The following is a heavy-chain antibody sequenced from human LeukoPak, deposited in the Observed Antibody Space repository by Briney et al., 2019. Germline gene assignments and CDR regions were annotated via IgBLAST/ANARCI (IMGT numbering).Heavy chain of an antibody. CDR3: ARDRATRDGYNQAFYGMDV. D-gene: IGHD5-24*01. CDR1: GGTFSSYA. CDR2: IIPIFGIA. V-gene: IGHV1-69*04. J-gene: IGHJ6*02. Sequence: GASVKVSCKASGGTFSSYAISWVRQAPGQGLGWMGRIIPIFGIANYAQKFQGRVTITADKSTSTAYMELSSLRSEDTAVYYCARDRATRDGYNQAFYGMDVWGQGTTVTVSS.